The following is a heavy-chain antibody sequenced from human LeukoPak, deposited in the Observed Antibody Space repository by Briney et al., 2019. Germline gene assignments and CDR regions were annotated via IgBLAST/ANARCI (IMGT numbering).Heavy chain of an antibody. Sequence: GGSLRLSCAASGFTFSNAWMSWVRQAPGKGLEWVGRIKSKTDGGTTDYAAPVKGRFTISRDDSKNTLYLQMNSLKTEDTAVYYCTTAGYSGYDYPYYFYYWGQGTLVTVSS. J-gene: IGHJ4*02. V-gene: IGHV3-15*01. D-gene: IGHD5-12*01. CDR3: TTAGYSGYDYPYYFYY. CDR2: IKSKTDGGTT. CDR1: GFTFSNAW.